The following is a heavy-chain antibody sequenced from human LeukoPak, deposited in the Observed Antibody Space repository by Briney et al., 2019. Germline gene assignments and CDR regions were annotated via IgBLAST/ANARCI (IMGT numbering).Heavy chain of an antibody. V-gene: IGHV4-34*01. CDR2: INHSGST. J-gene: IGHJ6*03. CDR3: ARVTYYDILTGGYMDV. D-gene: IGHD3-9*01. CDR1: GGSFSGYY. Sequence: SETLSLTCAVYGGSFSGYYWSWIRQPPGKGLEWIGEINHSGSTNYNPSLKSRVTISVDTSKNQFSLKLSSVTAADTAVYYCARVTYYDILTGGYMDVWGKGTTVTVSS.